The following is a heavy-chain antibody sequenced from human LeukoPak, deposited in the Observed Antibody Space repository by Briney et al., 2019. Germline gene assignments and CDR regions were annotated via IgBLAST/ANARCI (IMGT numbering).Heavy chain of an antibody. CDR2: INPNSGGT. Sequence: HRASVKVSCKASGYTFTGYYMHWVRQAPGQGPEWMGWINPNSGGTNYAQKFQGWVTMTRDTSISTAYMELSRLRSDDTAVYYCASSPWGGSYYGYWGQGTLVTVSS. D-gene: IGHD1-26*01. CDR3: ASSPWGGSYYGY. CDR1: GYTFTGYY. V-gene: IGHV1-2*04. J-gene: IGHJ4*02.